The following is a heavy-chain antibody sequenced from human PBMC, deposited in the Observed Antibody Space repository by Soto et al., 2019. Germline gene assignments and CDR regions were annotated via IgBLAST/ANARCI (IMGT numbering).Heavy chain of an antibody. J-gene: IGHJ6*02. Sequence: QITLKESGPTLVKPTQTLTLTCTFSGFSLSTSGVGVGWIRQPPGKALEWLALLYLDDDKRYSPSLRSRLTISKDTSKNQVVLTMTNMDPVDTATYYCIQSRCGGDCLQSYASHYYYGMDVWGQGTTVTVSS. CDR2: LYLDDDK. D-gene: IGHD2-21*02. CDR1: GFSLSTSGVG. CDR3: IQSRCGGDCLQSYASHYYYGMDV. V-gene: IGHV2-5*02.